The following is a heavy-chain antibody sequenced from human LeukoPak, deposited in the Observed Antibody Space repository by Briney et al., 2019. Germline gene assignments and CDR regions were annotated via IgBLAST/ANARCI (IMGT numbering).Heavy chain of an antibody. CDR3: ATNGDHYLYYMDV. J-gene: IGHJ6*03. D-gene: IGHD4-17*01. CDR1: GFTFSSYA. Sequence: GGSLRLFCAASGFTFSSYAMIWVRHAPEKGLEWVSAISGSGGSTYYADSVKGRFTISRDNSKNTLYLQMNSLRAEDTAVYYCATNGDHYLYYMDVRGKGTTVTVSS. V-gene: IGHV3-23*01. CDR2: ISGSGGST.